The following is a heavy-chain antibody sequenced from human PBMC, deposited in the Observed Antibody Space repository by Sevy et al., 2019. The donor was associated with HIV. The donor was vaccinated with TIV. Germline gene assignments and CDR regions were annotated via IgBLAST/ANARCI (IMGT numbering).Heavy chain of an antibody. V-gene: IGHV3-49*03. J-gene: IGHJ4*02. D-gene: IGHD3-10*01. CDR2: IRSKAYGGTT. CDR1: GFTFGDYA. CDR3: TRDRIDGSGSYSADY. Sequence: GGSLRLSCTASGFTFGDYAMSWFRQAPGKGLEWVGSIRSKAYGGTTEYAASVKGRFTISRDDSKSIAYLQMNSLKTEDTAVYYCTRDRIDGSGSYSADYWGQGTLVTVSS.